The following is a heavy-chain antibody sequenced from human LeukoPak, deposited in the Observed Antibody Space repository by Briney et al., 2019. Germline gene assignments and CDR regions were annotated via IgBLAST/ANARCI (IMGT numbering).Heavy chain of an antibody. Sequence: SETLSLTCAVYGGSFSGYYWSWTRQPPGKGLEWIGEINHSGSTNYNPSLKSRVTISVDTSKNQFSLKLSSVTAADTAVYYCARSYSSSWYSVGWFDPWGQGTLVTVSS. V-gene: IGHV4-34*01. CDR2: INHSGST. CDR1: GGSFSGYY. D-gene: IGHD6-13*01. J-gene: IGHJ5*02. CDR3: ARSYSSSWYSVGWFDP.